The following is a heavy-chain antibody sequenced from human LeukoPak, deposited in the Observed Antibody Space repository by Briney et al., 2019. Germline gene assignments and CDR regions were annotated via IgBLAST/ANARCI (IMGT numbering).Heavy chain of an antibody. Sequence: PETLSLTCAVYGGSFSGYYWSWIRQPPGKGLEWIGEINHSGGTNYNPSLKSRVTISVDTSKNQFSLKLSSVTAADTAVYYCARIMHAFDIWGQGTMVTVSS. D-gene: IGHD3-16*01. J-gene: IGHJ3*02. V-gene: IGHV4-34*01. CDR3: ARIMHAFDI. CDR1: GGSFSGYY. CDR2: INHSGGT.